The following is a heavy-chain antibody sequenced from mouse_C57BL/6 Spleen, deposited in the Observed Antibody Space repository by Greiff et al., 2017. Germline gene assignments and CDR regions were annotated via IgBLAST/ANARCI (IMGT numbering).Heavy chain of an antibody. CDR1: GYTFTSYW. Sequence: QVQLQQPGAELVMPGASVKLSCKASGYTFTSYWMHWVKQRPGQGLEWIGEIDPSDSYTNYNQKFKGKSTLTVDKSSSTAYMQLSSLTSEDAAVYYGARRYYYGSSPYFDYWGKGTTLTVSS. V-gene: IGHV1-69*01. CDR3: ARRYYYGSSPYFDY. CDR2: IDPSDSYT. D-gene: IGHD1-1*01. J-gene: IGHJ2*01.